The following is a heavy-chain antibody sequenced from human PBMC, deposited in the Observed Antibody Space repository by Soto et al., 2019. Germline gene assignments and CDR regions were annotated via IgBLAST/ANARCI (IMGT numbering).Heavy chain of an antibody. D-gene: IGHD2-2*01. V-gene: IGHV3-49*03. CDR3: QYQLLTYYYGMDV. Sequence: GGSLRLSCAASGFTFSNYAMSWFRQAPGKGLEWVGFIRSKAYGGTTEYAASVKGRFTISRDDSNSIAYLQMNSLKTEDTAVYYCQYQLLTYYYGMDVWGQGTTVTVSS. J-gene: IGHJ6*02. CDR2: IRSKAYGGTT. CDR1: GFTFSNYA.